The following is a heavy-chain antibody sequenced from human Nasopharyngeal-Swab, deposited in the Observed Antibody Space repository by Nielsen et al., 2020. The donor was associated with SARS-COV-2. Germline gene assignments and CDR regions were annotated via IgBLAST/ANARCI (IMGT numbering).Heavy chain of an antibody. J-gene: IGHJ6*02. D-gene: IGHD3-10*01. V-gene: IGHV5-51*01. CDR2: IYPGDSDT. CDR1: GYSFTRYW. Sequence: ESLKISCKGSGYSFTRYWIGWVRQMPGKGLEWMGIIYPGDSDTRYSPSFQGQVTISADKSISTAYLQWSSLKASDTAMYYCARYVSPYYYGSGSYYNGMDVWGQGTTVTVSS. CDR3: ARYVSPYYYGSGSYYNGMDV.